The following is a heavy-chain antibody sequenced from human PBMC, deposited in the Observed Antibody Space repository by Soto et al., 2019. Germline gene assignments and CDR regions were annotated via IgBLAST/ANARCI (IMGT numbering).Heavy chain of an antibody. CDR1: GYTFTNYA. Sequence: QVQLLQSGAEVKKPGASVKVSCKTSGYTFTNYAISWVRQAPGQGLEWMGWISAYNGNTNYAQKLQGRVSMTTDTPTSTAYMELRSLRSEDTAVYYCAIYTTYSSGWNFDYWGQGTLVTVSS. D-gene: IGHD6-19*01. CDR3: AIYTTYSSGWNFDY. V-gene: IGHV1-18*01. J-gene: IGHJ4*02. CDR2: ISAYNGNT.